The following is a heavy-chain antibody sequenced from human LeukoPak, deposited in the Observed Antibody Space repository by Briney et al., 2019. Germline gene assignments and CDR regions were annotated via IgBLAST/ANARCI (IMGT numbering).Heavy chain of an antibody. Sequence: ASVKVSCKASGGTFSSYAISWVRQAPGQGLEWMGGIIPISGTANYAQKFQGRVTITADKSTSTAYMELSSLRSEDTAVYYCAASIAAAGTGYFDYWGQGTLVTISS. V-gene: IGHV1-69*06. CDR1: GGTFSSYA. CDR2: IIPISGTA. CDR3: AASIAAAGTGYFDY. D-gene: IGHD6-13*01. J-gene: IGHJ4*02.